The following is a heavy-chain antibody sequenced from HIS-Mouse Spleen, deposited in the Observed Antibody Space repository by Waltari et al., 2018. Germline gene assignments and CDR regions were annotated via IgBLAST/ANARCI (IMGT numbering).Heavy chain of an antibody. CDR2: ISWNSGSI. D-gene: IGHD3-22*01. J-gene: IGHJ3*02. V-gene: IGHV3-9*01. CDR3: AKDIQYYYDSSGYSDAFDI. CDR1: GFTFDDYA. Sequence: SGFTFDDYAMHWVRQAPGKGLEWVSGISWNSGSIGYADSVKGRFTISRDNAKNSLYLQMNSLRAEDTALYYCAKDIQYYYDSSGYSDAFDIWGQGTMVTVSS.